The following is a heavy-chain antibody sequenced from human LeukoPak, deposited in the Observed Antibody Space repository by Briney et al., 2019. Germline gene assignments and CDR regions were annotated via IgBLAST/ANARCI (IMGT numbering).Heavy chain of an antibody. CDR2: ISYSGNT. CDR3: ARSFGESYFDY. J-gene: IGHJ4*02. V-gene: IGHV4-31*03. CDR1: GGSITSGGYF. D-gene: IGHD3-10*01. Sequence: SQTLSLTCTVSGGSITSGGYFWSWIRQHPGKGLEWIGYISYSGNTYYNPSLKSRLTISVDTSMNQFSLKLSSVTAADTAVYYYARSFGESYFDYWGQGILVTVSS.